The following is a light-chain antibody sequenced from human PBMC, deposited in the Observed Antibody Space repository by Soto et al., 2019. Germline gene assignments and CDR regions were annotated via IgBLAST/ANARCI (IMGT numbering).Light chain of an antibody. CDR2: AAS. CDR3: QKYNSAPWT. CDR1: QGISNY. J-gene: IGKJ1*01. V-gene: IGKV1-27*01. Sequence: TQSPATLSASVGDRVTITCRASQGISNYLAWYQQKPGKVPKLLIYAASTLQSGVPSRFSGGGSGTDFTLTISSLQPEDVATYYCQKYNSAPWTFGQGTKVDIK.